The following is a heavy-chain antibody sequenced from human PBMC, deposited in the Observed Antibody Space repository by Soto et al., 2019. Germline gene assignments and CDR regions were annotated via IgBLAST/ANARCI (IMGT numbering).Heavy chain of an antibody. CDR1: GFTFSDHY. Sequence: PGGSLRLSCAGSGFTFSDHYIDWVRQAPGKGLEWVGRTTNRAKSYTAEYAASVKGRFTISRDDSHMYLQMDSLKTEDTAVYYCTTGIYYDILTGYHNVAYWGQGALVTVSS. CDR2: TTNRAKSYTA. J-gene: IGHJ4*02. D-gene: IGHD3-9*01. CDR3: TTGIYYDILTGYHNVAY. V-gene: IGHV3-72*01.